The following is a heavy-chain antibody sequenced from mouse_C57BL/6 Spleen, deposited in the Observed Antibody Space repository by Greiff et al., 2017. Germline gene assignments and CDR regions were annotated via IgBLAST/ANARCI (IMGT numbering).Heavy chain of an antibody. CDR1: GYAFSSYW. J-gene: IGHJ1*03. CDR3: ARADDYDGYWYFDG. CDR2: IYPGDGDT. Sequence: VKLQESGAELVKPGASVKISCKASGYAFSSYWMNWVKQRPGKGLEWIGQIYPGDGDTNYNGKFKGKATLTADKSSSTAYMQLSSLTSEDSAVYFCARADDYDGYWYFDGWGTGTTVTVSS. D-gene: IGHD2-4*01. V-gene: IGHV1-80*01.